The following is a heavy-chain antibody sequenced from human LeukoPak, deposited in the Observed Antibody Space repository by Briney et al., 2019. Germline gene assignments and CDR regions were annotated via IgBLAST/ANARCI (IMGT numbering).Heavy chain of an antibody. CDR2: ISTYNGNP. J-gene: IGHJ4*02. D-gene: IGHD6-13*01. V-gene: IGHV1-18*01. CDR1: GYTFTTYG. Sequence: ASVKVSCKASGYTFTTYGISWVRQAPRQGLEWMGWISTYNGNPTYVQNLQDRVTMTTDTSTSTAYMELRSLRSDDTAVYYCARDSGRIAANFDYWGQGTLVTVSS. CDR3: ARDSGRIAANFDY.